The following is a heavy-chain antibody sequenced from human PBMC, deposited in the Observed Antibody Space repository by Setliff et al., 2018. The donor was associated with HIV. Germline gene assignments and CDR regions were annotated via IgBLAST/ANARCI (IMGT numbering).Heavy chain of an antibody. CDR3: ARHSDWYGNDAFDI. D-gene: IGHD6-19*01. V-gene: IGHV3-48*03. CDR1: GFIFSSYE. Sequence: GGSLRLSCAASGFIFSSYEMNWVRQAPGKGLEWVSYINSYGSSTYYADSVKGRFTISRDNAKNTLYLQMNSLRGEDTAVYYCARHSDWYGNDAFDIWGQGTRVTVSS. CDR2: INSYGSST. J-gene: IGHJ3*02.